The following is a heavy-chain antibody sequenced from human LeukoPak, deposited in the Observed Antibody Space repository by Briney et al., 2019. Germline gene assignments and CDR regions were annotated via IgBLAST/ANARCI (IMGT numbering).Heavy chain of an antibody. Sequence: GGSLRLSCAASGVTFRPYRMNWVRQAPGKGLEWVSYITGSSDTLYYADSVMGRFTISRDNAATSVYLQMNSLRAEDTAVYYCTTRNGHLNYWGQGTLVTVSS. CDR1: GVTFRPYR. J-gene: IGHJ4*02. CDR3: TTRNGHLNY. D-gene: IGHD5-24*01. V-gene: IGHV3-48*01. CDR2: ITGSSDTL.